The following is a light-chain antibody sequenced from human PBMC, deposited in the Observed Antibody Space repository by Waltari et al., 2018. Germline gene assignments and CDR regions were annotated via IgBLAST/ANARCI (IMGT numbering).Light chain of an antibody. V-gene: IGKV3-15*01. Sequence: EIVMTQPPATLSVSPGERATLSCRASQSVSINLAWYQQKPGQAPRLLIYDVSTRATGIPARFSGSGSGTEFTLTISSLQSEDFAVYYCQQYNNWPPLTFGGGTKVEIK. CDR3: QQYNNWPPLT. J-gene: IGKJ4*01. CDR2: DVS. CDR1: QSVSIN.